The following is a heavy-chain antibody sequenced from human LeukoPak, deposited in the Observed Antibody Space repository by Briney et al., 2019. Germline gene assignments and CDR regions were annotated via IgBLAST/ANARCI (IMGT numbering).Heavy chain of an antibody. CDR2: TNPNTGDT. V-gene: IGHV1-2*02. CDR1: GGTFNIDA. J-gene: IGHJ3*01. Sequence: ASVTVSCKASGGTFNIDALNWVRQAPGQGLEWMGWTNPNTGDTNYAQKFQGRVTMTRDTSLTTAYMELNRLTSGDTAVYYCARGYAFDLWGQGTLVTVFS. CDR3: ARGYAFDL.